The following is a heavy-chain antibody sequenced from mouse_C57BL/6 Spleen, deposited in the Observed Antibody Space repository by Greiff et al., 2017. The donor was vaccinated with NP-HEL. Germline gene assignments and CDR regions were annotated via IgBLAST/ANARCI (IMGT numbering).Heavy chain of an antibody. CDR1: GYTFTSYT. J-gene: IGHJ3*01. Sequence: QVQLQQSGAELARPGASVKMSCKASGYTFTSYTMHWVKQRPGQGLEWIGYINPSSGYTKYNQKFKDKATLTADKSSSTAYMQLSSLTSEDSAVYYCARRSSTGSFAYWGQGTLVTVSA. V-gene: IGHV1-4*01. D-gene: IGHD1-1*01. CDR3: ARRSSTGSFAY. CDR2: INPSSGYT.